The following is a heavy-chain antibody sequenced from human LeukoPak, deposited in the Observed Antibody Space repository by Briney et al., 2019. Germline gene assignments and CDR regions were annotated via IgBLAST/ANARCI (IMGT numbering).Heavy chain of an antibody. V-gene: IGHV1-2*02. D-gene: IGHD6-13*01. CDR2: FNPKSGGT. CDR1: GGTFSSYA. Sequence: ASVKVSCKASGGTFSSYAISWVRQAPGQGPEYMGLFNPKSGGTDYAQKFQGRVTMTRDTSISTAYLELSNLRSDDTAMYYCARGIYGGNSPLVDLWGQGTLVTVSS. J-gene: IGHJ5*02. CDR3: ARGIYGGNSPLVDL.